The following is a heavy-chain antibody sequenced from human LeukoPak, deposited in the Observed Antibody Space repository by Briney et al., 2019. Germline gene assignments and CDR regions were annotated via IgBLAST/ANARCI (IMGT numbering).Heavy chain of an antibody. CDR2: IIPIFGTA. Sequence: SVKVSCKASGGTFSSYAISWVRQAPGQGLEWMGGIIPIFGTANYAQKFQGRVTITTDESTSTAYMELSSLRSEDTAVYYCARGSVPASIPVKAYYYYMDVWGKGTTVTVSS. J-gene: IGHJ6*03. CDR3: ARGSVPASIPVKAYYYYMDV. CDR1: GGTFSSYA. V-gene: IGHV1-69*05. D-gene: IGHD2-2*02.